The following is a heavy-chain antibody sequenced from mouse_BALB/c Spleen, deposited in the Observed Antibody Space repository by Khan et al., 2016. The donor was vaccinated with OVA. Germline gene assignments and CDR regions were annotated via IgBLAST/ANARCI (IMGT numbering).Heavy chain of an antibody. J-gene: IGHJ3*01. Sequence: EVQLQQSGTELVRPGALVKLSCKASGLNIKDYYIHWVKQRPEQGLEWIGWIDPEHGNTLYDPNFQDKATITANTSSNTAYLQLSSLTSEDTAVFYCARDGYSPWFAYWGQGTLVTVSA. CDR2: IDPEHGNT. CDR1: GLNIKDYY. V-gene: IGHV14-1*02. D-gene: IGHD2-3*01. CDR3: ARDGYSPWFAY.